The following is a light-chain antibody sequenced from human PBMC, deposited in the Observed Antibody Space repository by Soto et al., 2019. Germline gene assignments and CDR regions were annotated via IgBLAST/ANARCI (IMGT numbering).Light chain of an antibody. J-gene: IGLJ2*01. CDR2: STN. V-gene: IGLV8-61*01. CDR1: SGSVSTKYY. Sequence: QTVVTQEPSFSVSPGGTVTLTCGLSSGSVSTKYYPSWYQQTPGQAPRTLIYSTNTPSSGVPDRFSGSILGNKAALPITGAQADDESDYYGVLRMGSGISRVGGGTKCAVL. CDR3: VLRMGSGISR.